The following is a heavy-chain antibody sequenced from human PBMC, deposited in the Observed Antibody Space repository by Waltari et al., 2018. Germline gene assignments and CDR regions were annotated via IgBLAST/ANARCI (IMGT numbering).Heavy chain of an antibody. Sequence: QVQLHESGPGLVRPSETLSLTCTVSGDSISGYYWTWIRQSAGKGLEWIGRIHSGGNTNYNPSLTSRVTMSVDRSKNQFSLNLSFVTAADTAVYYCARDSSPKKRTSVVGVLYFMDVWGKGTTVTVSS. CDR2: IHSGGNT. D-gene: IGHD3-3*01. CDR1: GDSISGYY. J-gene: IGHJ6*03. CDR3: ARDSSPKKRTSVVGVLYFMDV. V-gene: IGHV4-4*07.